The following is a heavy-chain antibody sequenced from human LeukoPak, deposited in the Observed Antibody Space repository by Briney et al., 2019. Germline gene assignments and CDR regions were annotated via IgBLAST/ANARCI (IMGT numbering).Heavy chain of an antibody. CDR2: VSASGSS. Sequence: SGTLSLTCTVSGDSINDSYWTWIRQPVGSAMQWIGRVSASGSSSYNPSLKSRVIMSVDVSKNQLSLNLTSVTDADTAVYFCAKDLSRQRRGLNYGPWFDPWGRGTLVTVSS. D-gene: IGHD4-17*01. CDR1: GDSINDSY. V-gene: IGHV4-4*07. J-gene: IGHJ5*02. CDR3: AKDLSRQRRGLNYGPWFDP.